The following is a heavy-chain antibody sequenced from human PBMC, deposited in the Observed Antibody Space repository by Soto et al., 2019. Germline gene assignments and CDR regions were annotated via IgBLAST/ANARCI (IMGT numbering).Heavy chain of an antibody. CDR3: AKATMVPRMPLDY. Sequence: QVQLVESGGGVVQPGRSLRLSCAASGFTFRSYGMHRVRQAPGKGLEWVAVISYDGSNKYYADSAKGRFTISRDNSKNTLYLQMNSLRAEDTAVYYCAKATMVPRMPLDYWGQGTLVTVSS. V-gene: IGHV3-30*18. CDR1: GFTFRSYG. CDR2: ISYDGSNK. J-gene: IGHJ4*02. D-gene: IGHD2-8*01.